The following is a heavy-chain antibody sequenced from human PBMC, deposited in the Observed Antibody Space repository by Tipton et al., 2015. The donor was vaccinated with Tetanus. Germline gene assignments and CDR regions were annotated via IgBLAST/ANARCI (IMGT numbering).Heavy chain of an antibody. D-gene: IGHD2-2*01. CDR2: IDGSGGTT. CDR3: AKVRDYCTSTSCPAVDY. V-gene: IGHV3-23*01. J-gene: IGHJ4*02. Sequence: SLRLSCAASGFTFSSYAMNWVRQAPGKGLEWVSNIDGSGGTTHYADSVKGRFTVSRDNSKNTLFVQMNSLRAEDTAVYYCAKVRDYCTSTSCPAVDYWGQGTLVTVSS. CDR1: GFTFSSYA.